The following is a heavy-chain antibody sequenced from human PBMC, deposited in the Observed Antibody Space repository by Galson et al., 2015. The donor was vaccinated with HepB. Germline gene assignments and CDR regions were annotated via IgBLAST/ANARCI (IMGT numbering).Heavy chain of an antibody. J-gene: IGHJ3*02. D-gene: IGHD3-10*02. CDR2: IKSKSEGWTT. V-gene: IGHV3-15*01. Sequence: SLRLSCAASGFTFSDASMTWVRQAPGKGLEWVGRIKSKSEGWTTQYAAPVRGRFTISSDDSTNTLYLQMNSLKTEDTAVYYCNTDYLNVRLQTFHPWDAHTPPPGDGFEIWGRGTVVTVSS. CDR3: NTDYLNVRLQTFHPWDAHTPPPGDGFEI. CDR1: GFTFSDAS.